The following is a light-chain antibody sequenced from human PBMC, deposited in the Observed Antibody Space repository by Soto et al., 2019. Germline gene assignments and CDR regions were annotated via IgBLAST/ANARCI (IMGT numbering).Light chain of an antibody. V-gene: IGKV3-20*01. CDR2: DAS. CDR1: QSVSSSY. J-gene: IGKJ1*01. CDR3: QQYNYSPTT. Sequence: EIVLTQSPCTLSLSPGERATLSCRASQSVSSSYLAWYQQKPGQAPRLLIYDASSRATGIPDRFSGSGSGTDFILTISRLEPEDFAVYYCQQYNYSPTTFGQGTKVDIK.